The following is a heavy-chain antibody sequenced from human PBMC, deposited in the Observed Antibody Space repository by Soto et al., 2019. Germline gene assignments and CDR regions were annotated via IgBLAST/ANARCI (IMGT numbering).Heavy chain of an antibody. CDR1: GGSISSSSYY. CDR2: IYYSGST. D-gene: IGHD3-3*01. J-gene: IGHJ6*03. CDR3: ARQDYDFWSGYYYMDV. Sequence: SETLSLTCTVSGGSISSSSYYWGWIRQPPGKGLEWIGSIYYSGSTYYNPSLKSRVTISVDTSKNQFSLKLSSVTAADTAVYYCARQDYDFWSGYYYMDVWGKGTTVTVSS. V-gene: IGHV4-39*01.